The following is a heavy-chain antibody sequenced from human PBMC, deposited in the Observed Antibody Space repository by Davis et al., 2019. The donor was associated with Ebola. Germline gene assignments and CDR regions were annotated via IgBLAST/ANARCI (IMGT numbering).Heavy chain of an antibody. D-gene: IGHD5-12*01. J-gene: IGHJ6*02. CDR1: GYTFTSYD. CDR3: ARGRRGYSGYDPTYYYYGMDV. CDR2: VNPNSGNT. Sequence: AASVKVSCKASGYTFTSYDINWVRQATGQGLEWMGWVNPNSGNTGYAQKFQGRVTMTRNTSISTAYMELSSLRSEDTAVYYCARGRRGYSGYDPTYYYYGMDVWGQGTTVTVSS. V-gene: IGHV1-8*01.